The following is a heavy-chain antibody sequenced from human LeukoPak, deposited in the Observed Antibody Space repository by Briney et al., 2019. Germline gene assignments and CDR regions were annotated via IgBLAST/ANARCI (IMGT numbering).Heavy chain of an antibody. CDR3: AKDRVCSGGSCYFDY. V-gene: IGHV3-21*04. J-gene: IGHJ4*02. CDR1: GFTFSSHS. D-gene: IGHD2-15*01. CDR2: ISSGSIYI. Sequence: GGSLRLSCAASGFTFSSHSMNWVRQAPGKGLEWVSSISSGSIYIFYADSVKGRFTISRDNAKNSLYLQMNSLRAEDTAVYYCAKDRVCSGGSCYFDYWGQGTLVTVSS.